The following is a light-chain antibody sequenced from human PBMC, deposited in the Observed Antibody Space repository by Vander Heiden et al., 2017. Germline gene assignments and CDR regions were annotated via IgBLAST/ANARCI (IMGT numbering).Light chain of an antibody. J-gene: IGKJ1*01. CDR2: GAS. Sequence: EIVMTQSPATLSVSTGERATLSCRASQSVSRNLAWYQQKPGQAPRLLIYGASTRATDIPARFSGSGSGTDFTLTISSLQSEDFAVYYCQQYNNWPRTFGQGTKVEIK. CDR3: QQYNNWPRT. V-gene: IGKV3-15*01. CDR1: QSVSRN.